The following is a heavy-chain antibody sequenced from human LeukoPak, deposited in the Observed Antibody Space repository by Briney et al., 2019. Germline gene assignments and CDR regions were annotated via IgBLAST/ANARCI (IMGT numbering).Heavy chain of an antibody. CDR2: IYSDGST. CDR3: ARERGRGQHSPWFAH. V-gene: IGHV3-53*01. CDR1: GFIVSGDF. Sequence: GGSLRLSCAASGFIVSGDFMSWVRQAPGKGLEWVSVIYSDGSTYYADSVKGRFTISRDNSKNTLDLQMTGLRAEDTAVYYCARERGRGQHSPWFAHLGHPTLVTLSS. J-gene: IGHJ5*02. D-gene: IGHD1-26*01.